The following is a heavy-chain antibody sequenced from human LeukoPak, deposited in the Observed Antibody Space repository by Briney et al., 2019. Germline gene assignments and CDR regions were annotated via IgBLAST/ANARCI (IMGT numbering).Heavy chain of an antibody. D-gene: IGHD2-15*01. CDR3: TTESGLYCSGGSCYDTDY. CDR1: GFTFSSYW. V-gene: IGHV3-15*01. CDR2: IKSKTDGGTT. Sequence: GGSLRLSCAASGFTFSSYWMSWVRQAPGKGLEWVGRIKSKTDGGTTGYAAPVKGRFTISRDDSKNTLYLQMNSLKTEDTAVYYCTTESGLYCSGGSCYDTDYWGQGTLVTVSS. J-gene: IGHJ4*02.